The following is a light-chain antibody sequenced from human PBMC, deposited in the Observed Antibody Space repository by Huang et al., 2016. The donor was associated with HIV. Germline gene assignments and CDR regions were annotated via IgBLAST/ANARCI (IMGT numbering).Light chain of an antibody. V-gene: IGKV3-11*01. Sequence: EIVLTQSPATLSLSPGESVTLSCRASQSVGNSLAWYQQKPGQAPRLLIYSASNRATGFPARFSGRGSGTDFTLTISTLEPEDFAVYYCQQRGDWPLTFGGGTKVEIK. CDR2: SAS. CDR3: QQRGDWPLT. J-gene: IGKJ4*01. CDR1: QSVGNS.